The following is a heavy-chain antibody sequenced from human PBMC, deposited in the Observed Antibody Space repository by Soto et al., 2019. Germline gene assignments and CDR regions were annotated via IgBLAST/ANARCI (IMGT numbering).Heavy chain of an antibody. CDR3: AKGILSAPLAPYATDV. J-gene: IGHJ6*02. Sequence: LSLSCEASGFAFRSYARDWGRQAPGKGLEWVGVISYDGNYIYYADSVKGRFTISRDNSKNTLYVQVNSLRPEDTAVYYCAKGILSAPLAPYATDVWGPGPT. D-gene: IGHD3-16*01. CDR2: ISYDGNYI. V-gene: IGHV3-30*18. CDR1: GFAFRSYA.